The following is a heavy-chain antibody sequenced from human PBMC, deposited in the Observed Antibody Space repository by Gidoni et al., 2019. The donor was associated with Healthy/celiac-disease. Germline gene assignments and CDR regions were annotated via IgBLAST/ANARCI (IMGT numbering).Heavy chain of an antibody. CDR1: GGSISSYY. Sequence: QVQLQESGPGLVKPSETLSLTCTVSGGSISSYYWSWIRQPAGKGLEWIGRIYTSGSTNYNPSLKSRVTMSVDTSKNQFSLKLSSVTAADTAVYYCARDLRPGDSSGSAPYGMDVWGQGTTVTVSS. J-gene: IGHJ6*02. CDR2: IYTSGST. V-gene: IGHV4-4*07. D-gene: IGHD3-22*01. CDR3: ARDLRPGDSSGSAPYGMDV.